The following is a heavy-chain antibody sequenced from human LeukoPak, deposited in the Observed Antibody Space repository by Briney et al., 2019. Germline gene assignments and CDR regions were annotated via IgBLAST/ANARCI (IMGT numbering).Heavy chain of an antibody. J-gene: IGHJ4*02. CDR2: IRGSGGGT. V-gene: IGHV3-23*01. CDR3: AKAGIGVVGYFDY. D-gene: IGHD6-19*01. CDR1: GGSFRGYY. Sequence: ETLSLTCAVYGGSFRGYYCTWIRQPPGKGLEWVSTIRGSGGGTYYADSVKGRFTISRDNSKNTLYLQMNSLRDEDTALYYCAKAGIGVVGYFDYWGQGTLVTVSS.